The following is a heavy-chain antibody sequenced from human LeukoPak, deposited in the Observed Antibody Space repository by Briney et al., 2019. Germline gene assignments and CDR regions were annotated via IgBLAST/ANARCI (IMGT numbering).Heavy chain of an antibody. CDR2: ISSSGSTI. CDR1: GFTFSSYE. J-gene: IGHJ5*02. CDR3: ARGDYSGNWFDP. D-gene: IGHD4-17*01. Sequence: GGSLRLSCAASGFTFSSYEMNWVRQAPGRGLEWVSCISSSGSTIYYADSVRGRFTISRDNAKNSLYLQMNSLRAEDTAVYYCARGDYSGNWFDPWGQGTLVTVSS. V-gene: IGHV3-48*03.